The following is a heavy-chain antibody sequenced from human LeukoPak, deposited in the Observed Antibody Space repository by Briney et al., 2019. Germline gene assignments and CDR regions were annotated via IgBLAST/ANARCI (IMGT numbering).Heavy chain of an antibody. CDR1: GYTLTELS. CDR2: FDPEDGET. D-gene: IGHD6-19*01. CDR3: ARDPIAVAGTGGDFFDY. Sequence: ASVKVSCKVSGYTLTELSMHWVRQAPGKGLEWMGGFDPEDGETIYAQKFQGRVTMTRDTSTSKVYMELSSLRSEDTAVYYCARDPIAVAGTGGDFFDYWGQGTLVTVSS. J-gene: IGHJ4*02. V-gene: IGHV1-24*01.